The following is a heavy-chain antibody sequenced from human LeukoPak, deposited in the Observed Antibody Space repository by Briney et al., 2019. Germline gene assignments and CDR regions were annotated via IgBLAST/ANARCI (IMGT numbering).Heavy chain of an antibody. D-gene: IGHD2-2*01. V-gene: IGHV1-2*02. CDR3: ARSLGYCSSTSCSMTV. CDR1: GYTFTGYY. Sequence: GASVKVSCKASGYTFTGYYMHWVRQAPGQGLEWMGWINPNSGGTNYAQKFQGRVTMTRDTSISTAYMELSRPRSDDTAVYYCARSLGYCSSTSCSMTVWGQGTTVTVSS. J-gene: IGHJ6*02. CDR2: INPNSGGT.